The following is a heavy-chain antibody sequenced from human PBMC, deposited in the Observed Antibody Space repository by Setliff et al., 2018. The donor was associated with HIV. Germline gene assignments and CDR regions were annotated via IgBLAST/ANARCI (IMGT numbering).Heavy chain of an antibody. Sequence: SVKVSCKASGGTFRSHEISWVRQAPGQGLEWVGGIVPILNTGNYAPKFQGRVTITADESTTTAYMELSSLRSEDTAVYYCARIPNHSSGFDYWGQGTPVTVSS. CDR2: IVPILNTG. D-gene: IGHD3-22*01. CDR1: GGTFRSHE. V-gene: IGHV1-69*13. J-gene: IGHJ4*02. CDR3: ARIPNHSSGFDY.